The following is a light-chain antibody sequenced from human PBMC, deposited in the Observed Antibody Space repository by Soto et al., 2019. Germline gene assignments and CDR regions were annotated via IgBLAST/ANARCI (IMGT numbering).Light chain of an antibody. Sequence: QAVVTQEPSLTVPPGGTVTLTCGSSTGAVTSGHYPYWFQQKPGQAPRTLIYDTSNKHSWTPARFSGSLLGGKAALTLSGAQPEDEAEYYCLLSYSGARWGVFGGGTQLTVL. CDR3: LLSYSGARWGV. CDR1: TGAVTSGHY. CDR2: DTS. V-gene: IGLV7-46*01. J-gene: IGLJ2*01.